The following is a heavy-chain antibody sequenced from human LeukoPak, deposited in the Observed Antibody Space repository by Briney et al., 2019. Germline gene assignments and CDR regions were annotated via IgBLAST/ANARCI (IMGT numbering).Heavy chain of an antibody. D-gene: IGHD3-22*01. CDR3: ARWGGGDLYYDSQGNWFDP. CDR1: GGTFSSYA. J-gene: IGHJ5*02. CDR2: IIPIFGTA. Sequence: SVKVSCKASGGTFSSYAISWVRQAPGQGLEWMGGIIPIFGTANYAQKFQGRVTITTDESTSTAYMELSSLRSEDTAVYYCARWGGGDLYYDSQGNWFDPWGQGTLVTVSS. V-gene: IGHV1-69*05.